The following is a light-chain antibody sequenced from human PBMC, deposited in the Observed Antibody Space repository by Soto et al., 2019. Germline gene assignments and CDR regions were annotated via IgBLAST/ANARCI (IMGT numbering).Light chain of an antibody. CDR2: GAS. V-gene: IGKV3-20*01. CDR3: QQYGSSPFT. CDR1: QSVSSR. J-gene: IGKJ5*01. Sequence: EIVLTQSPGTLSLSPGERATLPCRASQSVSSRLAWYQQKPGQAPRLLIYGASSRAAGIPDRFSGSRSGTDFTFTISRLEPEDFAVYYCQQYGSSPFTFGQGTRLEIK.